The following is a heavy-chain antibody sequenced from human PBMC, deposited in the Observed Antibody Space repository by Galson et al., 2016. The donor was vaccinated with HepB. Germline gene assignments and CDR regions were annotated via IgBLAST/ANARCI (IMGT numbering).Heavy chain of an antibody. J-gene: IGHJ4*02. CDR3: ALGRTALVV. Sequence: SLRLSCAGSGFTFSTYALSWVRQTPGTGLEWVSHLSGDGDDRSYAESVRGRFTVSRDTSKHTVYLQMTSLRFEVAAVYYCALGRTALVVWGQGTLVAVSP. CDR2: LSGDGDDR. V-gene: IGHV3-23*01. CDR1: GFTFSTYA. D-gene: IGHD6-6*01.